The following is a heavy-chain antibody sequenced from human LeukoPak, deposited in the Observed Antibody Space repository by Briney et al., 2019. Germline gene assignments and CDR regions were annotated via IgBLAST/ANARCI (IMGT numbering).Heavy chain of an antibody. Sequence: PSETLSLTCTVSGGSISSYYWSWIRQPPGKGLEWIGYINYSGSTNYNPSLKSRVTISVDTSKNQFSLKLSSVTAADTAVYYCARAPPPYYFDYWGQGTLVTVSS. V-gene: IGHV4-59*01. CDR1: GGSISSYY. CDR2: INYSGST. CDR3: ARAPPPYYFDY. J-gene: IGHJ4*02.